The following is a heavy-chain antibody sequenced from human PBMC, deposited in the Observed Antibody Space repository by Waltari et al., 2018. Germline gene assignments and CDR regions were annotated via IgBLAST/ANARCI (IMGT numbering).Heavy chain of an antibody. CDR3: ARDGGSGDYFDY. J-gene: IGHJ4*02. V-gene: IGHV1-69*08. CDR1: GGPFSSYT. Sequence: QVQLVQSGAEVKKPGSSVKVSCKASGGPFSSYTISWVRQAPGQGLEWMGRIIPILGIANYAQKFQGRVTITADKSTSTAYMELSSLRSEDTAVYYCARDGGSGDYFDYWGQGTLVTVSS. D-gene: IGHD3-16*01. CDR2: IIPILGIA.